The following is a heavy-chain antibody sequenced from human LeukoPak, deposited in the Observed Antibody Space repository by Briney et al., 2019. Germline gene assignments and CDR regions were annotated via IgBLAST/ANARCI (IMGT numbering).Heavy chain of an antibody. CDR1: GFTFSTYA. CDR2: ISGSGGST. J-gene: IGHJ4*02. Sequence: GGSLRLSCAASGFTFSTYAMSWVRQAPGKGPEWVSGISGSGGSTYYADSVKGRFTTSRDNSKNTLFLQMNSLSAEDTAVYYCAKGYSTHYEYWGQGTLVTVSS. V-gene: IGHV3-23*01. D-gene: IGHD5/OR15-5a*01. CDR3: AKGYSTHYEY.